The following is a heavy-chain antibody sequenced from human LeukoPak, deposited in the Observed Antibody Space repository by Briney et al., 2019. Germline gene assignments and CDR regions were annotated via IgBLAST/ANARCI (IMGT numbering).Heavy chain of an antibody. CDR2: VYYSGST. V-gene: IGHV4-59*08. CDR3: ARHKEGYGLDV. CDR1: GGSISSYY. Sequence: PSETLSLTCTVSGGSISSYYWSWIRRPPGKGLEWIGYVYYSGSTNYNPSLKSRVTISVDTSKNQFSLKLSSVTAADTAVYYCARHKEGYGLDVWGQGTTVTVSS. J-gene: IGHJ6*02.